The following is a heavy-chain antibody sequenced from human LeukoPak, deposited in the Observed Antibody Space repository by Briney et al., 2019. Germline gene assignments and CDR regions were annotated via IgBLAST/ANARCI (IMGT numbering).Heavy chain of an antibody. D-gene: IGHD3-10*01. CDR2: IYYSGST. Sequence: SETLSLTCTVSGGSISSYYWSWIRQPPGKGLEWIGYIYYSGSTNYNPSLKSRVTISVDTSKNQFSLKLSSVTAADTAVYYCASELYYYGSGSHFDYWGQGTLVTVSS. CDR3: ASELYYYGSGSHFDY. CDR1: GGSISSYY. V-gene: IGHV4-59*01. J-gene: IGHJ4*02.